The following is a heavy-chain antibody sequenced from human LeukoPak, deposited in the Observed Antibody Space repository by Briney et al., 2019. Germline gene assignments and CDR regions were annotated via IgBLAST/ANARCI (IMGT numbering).Heavy chain of an antibody. J-gene: IGHJ4*02. Sequence: GGSLRLSCAASGFTFSSYAMSWVRQAPGQGLEWVSAVSGSGGSTYYADSVKGRFTISRDNSKNTLYLQMNSLRAEDTAVYYCAKDRVEYSGYERYFDYWGQGTLVTVSS. CDR3: AKDRVEYSGYERYFDY. V-gene: IGHV3-23*01. CDR1: GFTFSSYA. D-gene: IGHD5-12*01. CDR2: VSGSGGST.